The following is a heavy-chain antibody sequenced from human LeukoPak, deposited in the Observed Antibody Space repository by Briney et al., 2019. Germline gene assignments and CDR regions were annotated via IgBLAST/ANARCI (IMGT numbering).Heavy chain of an antibody. CDR3: TRHSPSYYYDSSGYYRIAEYFQH. V-gene: IGHV3-73*01. Sequence: PGGSLRLSCAASGFTFSSYAMSWVRQSPGKGLEWVGRIRSKANSYATAYAASVKGRFTISRDDSKNTAYLQMNSLKTEDTAVYYCTRHSPSYYYDSSGYYRIAEYFQHWGQGTLVTVSP. CDR2: IRSKANSYAT. J-gene: IGHJ1*01. CDR1: GFTFSSYA. D-gene: IGHD3-22*01.